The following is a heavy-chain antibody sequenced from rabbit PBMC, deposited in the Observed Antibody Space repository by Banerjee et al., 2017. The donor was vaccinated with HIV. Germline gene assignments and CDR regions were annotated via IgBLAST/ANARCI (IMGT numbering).Heavy chain of an antibody. Sequence: QSLEESGGDLVKPEGSLTLTCTASGFSFSNGYVMCWVRQAPGKGLEWIACINTISGNTVYATWAKGRFTISKASWTTVTLQMTSLTAADTATYFCAREEVVAGYGGVGHAMGLALWGPGTLVTVS. CDR1: GFSFSNGYV. D-gene: IGHD3-1*01. CDR2: INTISGNT. V-gene: IGHV1S40*01. CDR3: AREEVVAGYGGVGHAMGLAL. J-gene: IGHJ6*01.